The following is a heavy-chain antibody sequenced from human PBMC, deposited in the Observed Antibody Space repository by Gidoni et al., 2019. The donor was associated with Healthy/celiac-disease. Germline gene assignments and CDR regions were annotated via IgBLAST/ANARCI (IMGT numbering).Heavy chain of an antibody. J-gene: IGHJ4*02. CDR1: GYTLTELS. D-gene: IGHD1-26*01. CDR3: ATLRGSASGY. V-gene: IGHV1-24*01. CDR2: FDPEDGET. Sequence: QVQLVQSGAEAKKPVASVKVSCKVSGYTLTELSMHWVRQAPGKGLEWMGGFDPEDGETIYARKFQGRVTMTENTSTDKAYMELSSLRSEDTAVYYCATLRGSASGYWGQGTLVTVSS.